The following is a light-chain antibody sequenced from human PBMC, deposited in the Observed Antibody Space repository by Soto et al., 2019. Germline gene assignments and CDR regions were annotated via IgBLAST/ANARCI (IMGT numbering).Light chain of an antibody. V-gene: IGKV3-15*01. J-gene: IGKJ1*01. CDR1: QSVSRN. CDR3: QQYDDWQT. CDR2: ASS. Sequence: EIVLTQSPATLSVSPGERATLSCKASQSVSRNLAWYQQKPGQAPRLLIYASSTRATGIPDRFSGSASGAEFPLTISSLQYEDFADYYCQQYDDWQTFGQGTKVEV.